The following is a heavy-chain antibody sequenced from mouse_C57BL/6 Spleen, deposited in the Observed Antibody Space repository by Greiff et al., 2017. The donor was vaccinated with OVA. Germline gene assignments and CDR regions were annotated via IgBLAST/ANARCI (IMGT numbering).Heavy chain of an antibody. CDR1: GFNIKNTY. V-gene: IGHV14-3*01. J-gene: IGHJ2*01. D-gene: IGHD1-1*01. Sequence: EVKLMESVAELVRPGASVKLSCTASGFNIKNTYMHWVKQRPEQGLEWIGRIDPANGNTKYAPKFQGKATITADTSSNTAYLQLSSLTSEDTAIYYCAFITTVVPYFDYWGQGTTLTVSS. CDR3: AFITTVVPYFDY. CDR2: IDPANGNT.